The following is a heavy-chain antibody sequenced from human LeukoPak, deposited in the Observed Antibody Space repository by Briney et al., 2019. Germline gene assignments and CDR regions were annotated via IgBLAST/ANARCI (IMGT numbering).Heavy chain of an antibody. J-gene: IGHJ4*02. CDR2: IYPGDSDT. CDR1: GYSFTSYW. D-gene: IGHD5-18*01. Sequence: GESLKISCKGSGYSFTSYWIGWVRQMPGKGLEWMGIIYPGDSDTRYSPSFQGQVTISADKSISTAYLQWSSLKASDTAMYYCARPSGYSYEVYYFDYWGQGTLVTVSS. V-gene: IGHV5-51*01. CDR3: ARPSGYSYEVYYFDY.